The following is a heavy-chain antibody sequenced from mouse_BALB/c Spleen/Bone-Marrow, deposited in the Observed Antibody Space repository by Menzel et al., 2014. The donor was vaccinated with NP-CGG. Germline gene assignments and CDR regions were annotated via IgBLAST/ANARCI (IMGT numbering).Heavy chain of an antibody. V-gene: IGHV14-3*02. CDR2: IDPANGNT. J-gene: IGHJ4*01. Sequence: EVQLQQSGAELVKPGASVKLSCTPSGFNIKDTHMHWVKQRPEQGLEWIGRIDPANGNTKYDPNFQGKATITADTSSNTAYLQLSSLTSEDTAVYYCARYGNGLMDYWGQGTSVTVSS. CDR1: GFNIKDTH. CDR3: ARYGNGLMDY. D-gene: IGHD2-1*01.